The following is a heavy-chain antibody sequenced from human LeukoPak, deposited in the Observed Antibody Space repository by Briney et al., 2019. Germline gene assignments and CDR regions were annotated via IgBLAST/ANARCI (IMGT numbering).Heavy chain of an antibody. CDR3: ARGPPFAS. D-gene: IGHD3-16*01. Sequence: SQTLSLTCTVSGASITSDDFYWHWLRQHPGKGLEWIGYIYYTGSTYYNSSLKSRVTISIDTSKNQFSLNLSSVTAADTAVYYCARGPPFASWGQGTLVTVSS. V-gene: IGHV4-31*03. J-gene: IGHJ1*01. CDR2: IYYTGST. CDR1: GASITSDDFY.